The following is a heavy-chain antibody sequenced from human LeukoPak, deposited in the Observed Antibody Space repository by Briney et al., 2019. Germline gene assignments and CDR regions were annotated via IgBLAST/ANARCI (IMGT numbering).Heavy chain of an antibody. Sequence: PSETLSLTCTVSGGSISSYYWSWIRQPPGKGLEWIGYIYYSGSTSYNPSLKSRVTISVDTSKKQFSLKLSSVTAADTAVYYCARLPLGAFGEFLNFDYWGQGTLVTVSS. J-gene: IGHJ4*02. CDR1: GGSISSYY. V-gene: IGHV4-59*12. CDR2: IYYSGST. D-gene: IGHD3-10*01. CDR3: ARLPLGAFGEFLNFDY.